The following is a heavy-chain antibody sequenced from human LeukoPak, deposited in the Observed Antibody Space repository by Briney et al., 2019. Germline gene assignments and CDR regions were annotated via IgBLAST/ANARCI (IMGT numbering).Heavy chain of an antibody. V-gene: IGHV1-2*02. CDR2: INPNSSGT. CDR3: ARGLVRCSSTSCTLSECWFDL. CDR1: GYTFTVYY. J-gene: IGHJ5*02. D-gene: IGHD2-2*01. Sequence: ASVTVSFKASGYTFTVYYMHWVRQAPGQGNERMGWINPNSSGTNYIQKFQGRDNISRDPSITTASIALSRLRSDDTAVYFCARGLVRCSSTSCTLSECWFDLWGQGTLVTVSS.